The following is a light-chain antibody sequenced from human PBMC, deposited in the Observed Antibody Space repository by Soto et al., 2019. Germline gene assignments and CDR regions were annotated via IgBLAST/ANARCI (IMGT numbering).Light chain of an antibody. V-gene: IGLV2-14*01. Sequence: QSVLTQPASVSGSPGQSISISCTGTSSDVGGYNFVSWYQQHPGKAPKLIIYDVSNRPSGVSYRFSGSKSGNTASLTISGLQAEDEADYYCCSYTGRSTHVXGPGTKVTVL. CDR3: CSYTGRSTHV. J-gene: IGLJ1*01. CDR1: SSDVGGYNF. CDR2: DVS.